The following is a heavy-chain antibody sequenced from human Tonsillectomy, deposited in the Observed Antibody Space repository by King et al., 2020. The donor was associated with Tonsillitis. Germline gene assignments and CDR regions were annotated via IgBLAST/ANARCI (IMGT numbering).Heavy chain of an antibody. J-gene: IGHJ4*02. Sequence: VQLVQSGGGLVQPGGSLRLSCAASGFIFSNYAMSWVRQAPGKGLELVSAISVGGDNTYYADPGKGRFTISVDNSKNTLYLQMNSLRDEDTAVYYCAKKLQGFFDYWGQGTLVTVSS. CDR2: ISVGGDNT. V-gene: IGHV3-23*04. CDR3: AKKLQGFFDY. CDR1: GFIFSNYA.